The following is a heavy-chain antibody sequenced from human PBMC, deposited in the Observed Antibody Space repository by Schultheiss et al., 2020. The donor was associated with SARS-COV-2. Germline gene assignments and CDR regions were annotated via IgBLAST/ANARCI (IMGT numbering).Heavy chain of an antibody. J-gene: IGHJ6*02. CDR2: INHSGST. CDR3: ARGDSSGYWGTSTSIYGMDV. V-gene: IGHV4-34*01. Sequence: SETLSLTCGVYGGSFSGYYWNWIRQPPGKGLEWIGEINHSGSTNYNPSLKSRVTISVDTSKNQFSLKLSSVTAADTAVYYCARGDSSGYWGTSTSIYGMDVWGQGTTVTVSS. CDR1: GGSFSGYY. D-gene: IGHD3-22*01.